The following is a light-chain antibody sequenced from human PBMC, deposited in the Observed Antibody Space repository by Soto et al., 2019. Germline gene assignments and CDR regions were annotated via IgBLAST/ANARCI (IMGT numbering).Light chain of an antibody. J-gene: IGLJ2*01. CDR1: SSNIGSNI. V-gene: IGLV1-44*01. CDR3: AAWDDSLNGVV. Sequence: QSVLTQPPSASGTPGQRVTISCSGSSSNIGSNIVNWYQQLPGTAPKLLIYSSNQRPSGVPDRFSGSKSGTSASLAISGLQSEDEADYYCAAWDDSLNGVVFGGGTKLTVL. CDR2: SSN.